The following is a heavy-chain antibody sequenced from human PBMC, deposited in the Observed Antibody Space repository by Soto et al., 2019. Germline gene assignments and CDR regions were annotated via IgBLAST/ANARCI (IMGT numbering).Heavy chain of an antibody. CDR1: GGSISSGGYY. V-gene: IGHV4-31*03. D-gene: IGHD4-17*01. CDR2: SYYSGST. J-gene: IGHJ4*02. CDR3: ARGPYGDMTDY. Sequence: QVQLQESGPGLVKPSQTLSLTCTVSGGSISSGGYYWSWIRQHPGKGLEWIGYSYYSGSTYYNPSLQGRVTISVDTSKSQCSLKLSSVTAADTAVYYCARGPYGDMTDYWGQGTLVTVSS.